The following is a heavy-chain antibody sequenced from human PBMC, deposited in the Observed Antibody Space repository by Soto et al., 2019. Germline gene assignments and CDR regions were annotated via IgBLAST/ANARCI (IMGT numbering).Heavy chain of an antibody. V-gene: IGHV2-26*01. CDR2: IFSNDEK. CDR1: GFSLSNARMG. J-gene: IGHJ6*02. D-gene: IGHD3-10*01. Sequence: QVTLKESGPVLVKPTEPLTLTCTVSGFSLSNARMGVSWIRQHPGKALEWLAHIFSNDEKSDSTSLKSRLTSSKDTSKSQVVLTMTNMDPVDTATYYCARISTGSGSRRNYGMDVGGQGTTVTVSS. CDR3: ARISTGSGSRRNYGMDV.